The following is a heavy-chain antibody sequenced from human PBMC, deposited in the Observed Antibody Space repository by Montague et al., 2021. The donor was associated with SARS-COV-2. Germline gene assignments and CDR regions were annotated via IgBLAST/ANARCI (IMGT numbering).Heavy chain of an antibody. V-gene: IGHV3-21*01. D-gene: IGHD3-22*01. Sequence: SLRLSCAASGFTFSSYSMNWVRQAPGKGLEWVSFISSSSSYIYYADSVKGRFTISRDSAKNSLYLQMNSLRAEDTAVYYCARWRENYYDSSGYYADAFDIWGQGTMVTVSS. CDR2: ISSSSSYI. CDR3: ARWRENYYDSSGYYADAFDI. CDR1: GFTFSSYS. J-gene: IGHJ3*02.